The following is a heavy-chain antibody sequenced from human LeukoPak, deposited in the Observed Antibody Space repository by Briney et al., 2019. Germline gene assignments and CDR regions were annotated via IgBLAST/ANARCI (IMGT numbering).Heavy chain of an antibody. V-gene: IGHV3-53*01. D-gene: IGHD1-26*01. Sequence: GGSLRLSCAASGLIVSGNYMNWVRQAPGKGLEWVSVIYSDGTTKYADSVKGRFTIPRDNSKNILYLQMNSLRAEDTAVYYCARGAVGVTYGNLDCWGQGALVTVSS. CDR1: GLIVSGNY. CDR3: ARGAVGVTYGNLDC. CDR2: IYSDGTT. J-gene: IGHJ4*02.